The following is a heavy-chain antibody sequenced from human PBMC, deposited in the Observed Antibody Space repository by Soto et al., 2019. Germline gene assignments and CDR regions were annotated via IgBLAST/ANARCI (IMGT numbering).Heavy chain of an antibody. D-gene: IGHD5-18*01. J-gene: IGHJ2*01. CDR2: ISYDGSNK. CDR1: GFTFSSYA. V-gene: IGHV3-30-3*01. CDR3: ARDPLWGTAMVLWYFDL. Sequence: GGSLRLSCAASGFTFSSYAMHWVRQAPGKGLEWVAVISYDGSNKYYKDYVKGRFTISRDNSKNTLYLQMNSLRAEDTAVYYCARDPLWGTAMVLWYFDLWGRGTLVTVSS.